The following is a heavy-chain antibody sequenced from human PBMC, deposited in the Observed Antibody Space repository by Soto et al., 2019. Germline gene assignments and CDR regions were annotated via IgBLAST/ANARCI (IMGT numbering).Heavy chain of an antibody. CDR2: IYYSGST. J-gene: IGHJ6*03. CDR1: GGSISSSSYY. CDR3: ARHKRDWNDGNYYYYMDV. Sequence: SETLSLTCTVSGGSISSSSYYWGWIRQPPGKGLERIGSIYYSGSTYYNPSLKSRVTISVDTSKNQFSLKLSSVTAADTAVYYCARHKRDWNDGNYYYYMDVWGKGTTVTVSS. V-gene: IGHV4-39*01. D-gene: IGHD1-1*01.